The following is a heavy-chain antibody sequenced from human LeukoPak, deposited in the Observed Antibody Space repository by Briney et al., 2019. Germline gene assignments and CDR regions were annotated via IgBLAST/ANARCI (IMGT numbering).Heavy chain of an antibody. CDR1: GFTFSSYW. CDR2: INTDGSST. Sequence: GGSLRLSCAASGFTFSSYWMHWVRQAPGKGLVWVSRINTDGSSTSYADSVKGRSTISRDNAKSTLYLQMNSLRAEDTAVCYCARVSRGPHPYYYDSSGYMDYWGQGTLVTVSS. V-gene: IGHV3-74*01. J-gene: IGHJ4*02. D-gene: IGHD3-22*01. CDR3: ARVSRGPHPYYYDSSGYMDY.